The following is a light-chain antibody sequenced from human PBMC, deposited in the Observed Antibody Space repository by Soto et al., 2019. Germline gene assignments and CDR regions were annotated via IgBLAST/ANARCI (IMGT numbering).Light chain of an antibody. CDR1: SSDVGGYNY. CDR3: SSYTSSSTLGV. V-gene: IGLV2-14*01. CDR2: DVS. Sequence: HSVLTQPASGSGSPGQSSTISCTGTSSDVGGYNYVSWYQQHPGKAPKLMIYDVSNRPSGVSNRFSGSKSGNTASLTISGLQAEDEADYYCSSYTSSSTLGVFGTGTKVTVL. J-gene: IGLJ1*01.